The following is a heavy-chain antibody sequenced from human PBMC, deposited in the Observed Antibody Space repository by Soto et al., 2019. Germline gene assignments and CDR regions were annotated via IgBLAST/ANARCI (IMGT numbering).Heavy chain of an antibody. CDR1: GFTFDDYA. J-gene: IGHJ4*02. CDR3: AKGYYYDSSGYWALGY. D-gene: IGHD3-22*01. CDR2: ISWNSGSI. Sequence: EVQLVESGGGLVQPGRSLRLSCAASGFTFDDYAMHWVRQAPGKGLEWVSGISWNSGSIGYADSVKGRFTISRDNAKNSLYLQMNSLRAEDTALYYCAKGYYYDSSGYWALGYWGQGTLVTVSS. V-gene: IGHV3-9*01.